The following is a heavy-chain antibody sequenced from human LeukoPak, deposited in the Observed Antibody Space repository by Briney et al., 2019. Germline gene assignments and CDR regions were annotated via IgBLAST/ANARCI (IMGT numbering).Heavy chain of an antibody. D-gene: IGHD6-19*01. CDR1: GGSISSYY. Sequence: SETLSLTCTVSGGSISSYYWSWIRQPPGKGLDWIGYIYYSGSTNYNPSLKSRVTISVDTSKNQFSLKLSSVTAADTAVYYCARSAVAGNDYWGQGTLVTVSS. J-gene: IGHJ4*02. CDR3: ARSAVAGNDY. V-gene: IGHV4-59*01. CDR2: IYYSGST.